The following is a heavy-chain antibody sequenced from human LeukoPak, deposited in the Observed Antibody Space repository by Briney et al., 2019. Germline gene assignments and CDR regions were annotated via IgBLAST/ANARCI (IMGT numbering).Heavy chain of an antibody. CDR1: GFTFSSYA. Sequence: AGGSLRLACAASGFTFSSYAMSWVRQAPGKGLEWVSAISGSGGSTYYADSVKGRFTISRDNSKNTLYLQMNSLRAEDTAVYYCAKGGLNTRPSVAATLFDYWGQGTLVTVSS. D-gene: IGHD2-15*01. J-gene: IGHJ4*02. CDR3: AKGGLNTRPSVAATLFDY. V-gene: IGHV3-23*01. CDR2: ISGSGGST.